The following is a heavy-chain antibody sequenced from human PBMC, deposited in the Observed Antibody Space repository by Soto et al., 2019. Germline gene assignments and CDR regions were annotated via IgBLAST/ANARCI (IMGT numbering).Heavy chain of an antibody. CDR1: GGTFSSYA. CDR3: ARARGPRRAFDI. V-gene: IGHV1-69*13. CDR2: IIPIFGTA. Sequence: GASVKVSCKASGGTFSSYAISWVRQAPGQGLEWMGGIIPIFGTANYAQKFQGRVTITADESTSTAYMELSSLRSEDTAVYYCARARGPRRAFDIWGQGTMVTVSS. J-gene: IGHJ3*02.